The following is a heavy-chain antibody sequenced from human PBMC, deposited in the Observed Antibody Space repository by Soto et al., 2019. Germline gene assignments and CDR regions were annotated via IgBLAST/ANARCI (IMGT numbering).Heavy chain of an antibody. CDR2: IYYSGST. D-gene: IGHD1-26*01. J-gene: IGHJ4*02. CDR1: GVSFHSYS. CDR3: ARRYGSAIDY. Sequence: SETLSLNCPKSGVSFHSYSWGWIRQPPGKGLEWIGYIYYSGSTNYNPSLKSRVTISVDTSKNQFSLKLSSVTAADTAVYYCARRYGSAIDYWGQGTLVTVS. V-gene: IGHV4-59*08.